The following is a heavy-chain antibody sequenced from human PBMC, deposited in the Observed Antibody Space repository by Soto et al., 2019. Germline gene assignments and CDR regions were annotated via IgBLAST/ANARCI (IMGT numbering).Heavy chain of an antibody. CDR2: ISGSGGST. CDR3: AKSGITMVRGVPLYYFDY. Sequence: GGSLRLSCAASGFTFSSYAMSWVRQAPGKGLEWVSAISGSGGSTYYADSVKGRFTISRDNSKNTLYLQMNSLRAEDTAVYYCAKSGITMVRGVPLYYFDYWGQGTLVTVSS. CDR1: GFTFSSYA. J-gene: IGHJ4*02. V-gene: IGHV3-23*01. D-gene: IGHD3-10*01.